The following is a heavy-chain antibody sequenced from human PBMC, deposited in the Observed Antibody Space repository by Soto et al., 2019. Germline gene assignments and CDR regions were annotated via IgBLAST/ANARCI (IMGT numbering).Heavy chain of an antibody. CDR1: GFTFSNYA. Sequence: GGSLRLSCAASGFTFSNYAMSWVRQAPGKGLEWVSALSGSGSNTYYADSVKGRFTISRDNSKHTLYLQMNSLRAEDTAVYYCAKVPNYDYVWGIYRYFDYGGKGSLVTVS. D-gene: IGHD3-16*02. CDR2: LSGSGSNT. J-gene: IGHJ4*02. CDR3: AKVPNYDYVWGIYRYFDY. V-gene: IGHV3-23*01.